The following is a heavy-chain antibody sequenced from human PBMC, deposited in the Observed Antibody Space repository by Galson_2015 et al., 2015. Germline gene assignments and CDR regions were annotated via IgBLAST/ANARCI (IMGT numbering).Heavy chain of an antibody. CDR2: ISSSGDTT. J-gene: IGHJ4*02. D-gene: IGHD3-22*01. CDR3: AHTTCSGHFYVDY. CDR1: GFTFSSYA. V-gene: IGHV3-23*01. Sequence: SLRLSCAASGFTFSSYAMSWVRQAPRKGLEWVSVISSSGDTTYYAETVKGRFTTSRDNSKNTLYLQMNSLRAEDTALYYCAHTTCSGHFYVDYWGQGTVVTVSS.